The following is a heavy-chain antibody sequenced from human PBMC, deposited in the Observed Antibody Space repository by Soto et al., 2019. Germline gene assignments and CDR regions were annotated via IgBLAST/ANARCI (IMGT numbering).Heavy chain of an antibody. J-gene: IGHJ6*02. D-gene: IGHD1-26*01. CDR2: INPSGGST. CDR3: AGSTQGAYYGMDV. V-gene: IGHV1-46*01. CDR1: GYTFTSYY. Sequence: ASVKVSCKASGYTFTSYYMHWVRQAPGQGLEWMGIINPSGGSTSYAQKFQGRVTMTRDTSTSTVYMELSSLRSEDTAVYYCAGSTQGAYYGMDVWGQGTTVTVSS.